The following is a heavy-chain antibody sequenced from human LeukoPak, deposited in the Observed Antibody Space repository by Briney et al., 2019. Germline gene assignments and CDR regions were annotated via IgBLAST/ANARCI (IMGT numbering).Heavy chain of an antibody. D-gene: IGHD2-15*01. CDR3: ARSGWGYCSGGSCYSAFDI. CDR2: IKQDGSEK. Sequence: PGGSLRLSCAASGFTFSSYWMSWVRQAPGKGLEWVANIKQDGSEKYYVDSVKGRFTISRDNAKNSLYLQMNSLRAEDTAVYYCARSGWGYCSGGSCYSAFDIWGQGTMVTVSS. CDR1: GFTFSSYW. J-gene: IGHJ3*02. V-gene: IGHV3-7*01.